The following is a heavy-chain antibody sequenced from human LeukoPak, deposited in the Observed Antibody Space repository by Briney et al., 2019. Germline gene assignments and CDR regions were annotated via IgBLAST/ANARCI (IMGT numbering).Heavy chain of an antibody. Sequence: SETLSLTCTVSGGSISSYYWSWIRQPPGKGLEWIGYIYYSGSTNYNPSLKSRVTISVDTSKNQFSLKLSSVTAADTAVYYCARELAARLPLSDAFDIWGQGTMVTVSS. CDR2: IYYSGST. V-gene: IGHV4-59*01. J-gene: IGHJ3*02. CDR3: ARELAARLPLSDAFDI. D-gene: IGHD6-6*01. CDR1: GGSISSYY.